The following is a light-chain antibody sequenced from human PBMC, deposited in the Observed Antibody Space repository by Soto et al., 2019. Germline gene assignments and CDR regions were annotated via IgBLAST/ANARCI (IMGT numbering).Light chain of an antibody. Sequence: DIHLTQSPSFLSASVGDRATLTCRPSQAVPNNMAWYQQKPGQPPKLLIYEESTLHSGVPSRFSGRKSGTQFTLTIGSLQPEDFATYYCQQFKTYPRTFGEGTKVEIK. V-gene: IGKV1-9*01. CDR2: EES. CDR1: QAVPNN. CDR3: QQFKTYPRT. J-gene: IGKJ4*01.